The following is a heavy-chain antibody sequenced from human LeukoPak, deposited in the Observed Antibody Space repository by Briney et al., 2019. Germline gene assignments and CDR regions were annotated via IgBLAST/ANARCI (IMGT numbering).Heavy chain of an antibody. Sequence: GGSLRLSCAASGFTVSSNYMSWVRQAPGKGLEWVSVIYSSGMTYYADSVKGRFTISRDNSKNTLYLHMNSLRAEDTAVYYWARDLYGVSHDYWGQGTLVTVSS. J-gene: IGHJ4*02. CDR3: ARDLYGVSHDY. CDR2: IYSSGMT. CDR1: GFTVSSNY. D-gene: IGHD4-17*01. V-gene: IGHV3-53*01.